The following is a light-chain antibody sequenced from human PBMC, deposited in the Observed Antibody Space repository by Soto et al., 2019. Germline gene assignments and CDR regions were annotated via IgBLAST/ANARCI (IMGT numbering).Light chain of an antibody. J-gene: IGKJ5*01. CDR1: QSVSSSY. Sequence: EIVLTQSPGTLSLSPGERATLSCRASQSVSSSYLAWYQQTPGQAPRLLIYGASSRATGIPDRFSGSGSGTDVTLTISSLEPEDFAVYYCQQYGSSPPITFGQGTRLEIK. CDR3: QQYGSSPPIT. V-gene: IGKV3-20*01. CDR2: GAS.